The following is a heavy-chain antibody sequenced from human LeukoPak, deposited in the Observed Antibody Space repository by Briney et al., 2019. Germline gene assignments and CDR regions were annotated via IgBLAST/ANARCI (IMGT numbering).Heavy chain of an antibody. V-gene: IGHV1-18*01. Sequence: GASVTVSCKASGYTFTSYGISWVRQAPGQGLERMGLISAYNGNTNYAQKLQGRVTMTTDTSTSTAYMELRSLRSDDTAVYYCARLHGVILYYYGMDVWGQGTTVTVSS. CDR3: ARLHGVILYYYGMDV. D-gene: IGHD3-16*01. CDR2: ISAYNGNT. J-gene: IGHJ6*02. CDR1: GYTFTSYG.